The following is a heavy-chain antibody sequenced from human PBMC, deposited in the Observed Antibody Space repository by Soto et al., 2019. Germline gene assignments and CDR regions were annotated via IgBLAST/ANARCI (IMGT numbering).Heavy chain of an antibody. V-gene: IGHV3-23*01. Sequence: GGSLSLFWAASGFTLSNYAISWVRPAPGKGLEWVSIISGSGDTPYYADSVKGRFTISRDNSRNTLYLQMNSLRAGDSAKYYCAKEGTSGLYYFDYWGPGTLVTVSS. CDR1: GFTLSNYA. J-gene: IGHJ4*02. CDR3: AKEGTSGLYYFDY. D-gene: IGHD6-19*01. CDR2: ISGSGDTP.